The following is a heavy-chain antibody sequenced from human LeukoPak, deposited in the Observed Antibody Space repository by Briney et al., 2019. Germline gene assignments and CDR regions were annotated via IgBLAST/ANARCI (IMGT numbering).Heavy chain of an antibody. D-gene: IGHD3-16*01. V-gene: IGHV4-38-2*01. CDR1: GYSISSGYY. J-gene: IGHJ4*02. CDR3: ARLILSTWYFDY. Sequence: SETLSLTCAVSGYSISSGYYRGWIREPPRKGVEGIGSIYHSGGTYYNPSLKSRVTISVDTSKNQFSLKLSSVTAADTAVYYCARLILSTWYFDYWGQGTLVTVSS. CDR2: IYHSGGT.